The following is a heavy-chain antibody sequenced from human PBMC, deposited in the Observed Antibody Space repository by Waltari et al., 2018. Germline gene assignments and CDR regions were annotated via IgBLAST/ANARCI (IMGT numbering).Heavy chain of an antibody. CDR3: ARGGGTGMGNWFDP. D-gene: IGHD1-1*01. V-gene: IGHV4-59*01. Sequence: QVQLQESGPGLVKPSETLSLTCTVPGGSISSYYWRWIRQPPGKGLEGIGYIYYSGSTNYNPSLKSRVTISVDTSKNQFSLKLSSVTAADTAVHYCARGGGTGMGNWFDPWGQGTLVTVSS. CDR1: GGSISSYY. J-gene: IGHJ5*02. CDR2: IYYSGST.